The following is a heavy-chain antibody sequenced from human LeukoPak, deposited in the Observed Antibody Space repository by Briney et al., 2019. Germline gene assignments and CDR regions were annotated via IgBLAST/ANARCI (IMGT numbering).Heavy chain of an antibody. CDR2: IYTSGST. CDR3: AREGDSSGWYYPFDY. CDR1: GGSISIYY. V-gene: IGHV4-4*07. J-gene: IGHJ4*02. Sequence: SETLSLTCTVSGGSISIYYWSWIRQPAGKGLEWIGRIYTSGSTNYNPSLKSRVTMSVDTSKNQFSLKLSSVTAADTAVYYCAREGDSSGWYYPFDYWGQGTLVTVSS. D-gene: IGHD6-19*01.